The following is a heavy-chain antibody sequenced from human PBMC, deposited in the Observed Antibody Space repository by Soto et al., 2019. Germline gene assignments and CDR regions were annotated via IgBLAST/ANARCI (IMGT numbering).Heavy chain of an antibody. CDR3: ARDAPYSSSWSYFDY. CDR1: GFTFSDYS. CDR2: ITSTGSYI. J-gene: IGHJ4*02. D-gene: IGHD6-13*01. Sequence: EVQLVESGGGLVKPGGSLRVSCAASGFTFSDYSMNWVRQAPGKGLEWLSSITSTGSYIYYAVSVKGRFTISRDNAGSSLFLQMNSLRAEDTAMYYCARDAPYSSSWSYFDYWGQGTLVTVSS. V-gene: IGHV3-21*01.